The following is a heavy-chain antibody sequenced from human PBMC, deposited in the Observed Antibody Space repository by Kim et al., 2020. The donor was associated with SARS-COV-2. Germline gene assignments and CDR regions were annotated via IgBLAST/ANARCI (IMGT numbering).Heavy chain of an antibody. J-gene: IGHJ4*02. Sequence: STGYADSGKGRFTISRDNAKNTLYLQMNSLRLEDTAVYYCARGYGSGTNYWGQGTLVTVPT. CDR3: ARGYGSGTNY. V-gene: IGHV3-74*01. D-gene: IGHD3-10*01. CDR2: ST.